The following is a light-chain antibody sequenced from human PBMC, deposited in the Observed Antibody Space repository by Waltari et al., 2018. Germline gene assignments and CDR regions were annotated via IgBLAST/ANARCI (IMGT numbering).Light chain of an antibody. CDR3: QQYNSSPYT. CDR2: KAS. V-gene: IGKV1-5*03. J-gene: IGKJ2*01. Sequence: DIQMPQSPSTLSASVGDRVTITCRASQSISSWLAWYQQKPGKAPKLLIYKASSLESGVPSRFSGSGSGTEFTLTISSLQPDDFATYYCQQYNSSPYTFGQGTKLEIK. CDR1: QSISSW.